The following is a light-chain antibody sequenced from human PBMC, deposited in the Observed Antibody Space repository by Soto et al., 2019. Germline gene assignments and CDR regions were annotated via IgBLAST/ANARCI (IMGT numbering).Light chain of an antibody. CDR3: QQYNSWPGT. V-gene: IGKV3-15*01. CDR1: QSVSSN. CDR2: GAS. J-gene: IGKJ3*01. Sequence: EIVMTQSPATLSVSPGERATLSCRASQSVSSNLAWYQQKPGQAPRLLIHGASARATGISARFSGSGSGTEFTLTISXLXXEDFAVYYCQQYNSWPGTFGPGTKVDIK.